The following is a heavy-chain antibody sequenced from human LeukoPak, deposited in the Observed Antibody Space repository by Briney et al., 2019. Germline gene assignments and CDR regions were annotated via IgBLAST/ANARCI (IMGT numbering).Heavy chain of an antibody. D-gene: IGHD1-1*01. Sequence: SETLSLTCTVSGGSISTSNSYWGWVRQPPGKGLEWIGSIFYSGTTYYNPSLRSRVTISVDTSKNQFSLKLSSVTAADTAVYYCARDTRGKNWNGPFDYWGQGTLVTVSS. J-gene: IGHJ4*02. CDR1: GGSISTSNSY. V-gene: IGHV4-39*07. CDR3: ARDTRGKNWNGPFDY. CDR2: IFYSGTT.